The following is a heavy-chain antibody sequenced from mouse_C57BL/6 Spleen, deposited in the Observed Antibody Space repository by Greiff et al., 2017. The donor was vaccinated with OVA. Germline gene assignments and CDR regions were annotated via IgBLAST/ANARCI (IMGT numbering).Heavy chain of an antibody. V-gene: IGHV1-15*01. CDR2: IDPETGGT. J-gene: IGHJ1*03. Sequence: QVQLQQSGAELVRPGASVTLSCKASGYTFTDYEMHWVKQTPVHGLEWIGAIDPETGGTAYNQKFKGKAILTADKSSITAYMELRSLTSEDSAVYYCTRQGHYGYDGYFDVWGTGTTVTVSS. D-gene: IGHD2-2*01. CDR1: GYTFTDYE. CDR3: TRQGHYGYDGYFDV.